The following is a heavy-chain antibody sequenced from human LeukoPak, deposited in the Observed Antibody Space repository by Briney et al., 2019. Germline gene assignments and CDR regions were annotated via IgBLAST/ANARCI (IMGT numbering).Heavy chain of an antibody. CDR3: ARHAPSSTRGYFQH. CDR1: GGSISSGDYY. J-gene: IGHJ1*01. Sequence: PSETLSLTCTVSGGSISSGDYYWSWIRQPPGKGLEWIGYIYYSGSTYYNPSLKSRVTISVDTSKNQFSLKLSSVTAADTAVYYCARHAPSSTRGYFQHWGQGTLVTVSS. V-gene: IGHV4-30-4*01. CDR2: IYYSGST. D-gene: IGHD2-2*01.